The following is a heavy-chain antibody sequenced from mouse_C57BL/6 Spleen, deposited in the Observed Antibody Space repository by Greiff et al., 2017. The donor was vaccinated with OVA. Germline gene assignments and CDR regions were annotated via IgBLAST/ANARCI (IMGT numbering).Heavy chain of an antibody. Sequence: QVQLKQPGAELVKPGASVKLSCKASGYTFTSYWMHWVKQRPGRGLEWIGRIDPNSGGTKYNEKFKSKATLTVDKPSSTAYMQLSSLTSEDSAVYYCATGYSNPVGAMDYWGQGTSVTVSS. V-gene: IGHV1-72*01. J-gene: IGHJ4*01. CDR3: ATGYSNPVGAMDY. CDR1: GYTFTSYW. D-gene: IGHD2-5*01. CDR2: IDPNSGGT.